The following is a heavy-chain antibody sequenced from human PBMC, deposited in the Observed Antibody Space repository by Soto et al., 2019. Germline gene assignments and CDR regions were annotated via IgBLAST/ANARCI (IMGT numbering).Heavy chain of an antibody. CDR1: GGTFSSYA. Sequence: SVKVSCKASGGTFSSYAISWVRQAPGQGLEWMGGIIPIFGTANYAQKFQGRVTITADESTSTAYMELSSLRSEDTAVYYCAGGVTIFGGVYYHGMDVWGQGTTVTVSS. CDR3: AGGVTIFGGVYYHGMDV. CDR2: IIPIFGTA. J-gene: IGHJ6*02. V-gene: IGHV1-69*13. D-gene: IGHD3-3*01.